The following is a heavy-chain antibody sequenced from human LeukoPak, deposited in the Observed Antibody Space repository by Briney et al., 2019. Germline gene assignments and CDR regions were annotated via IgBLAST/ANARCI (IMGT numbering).Heavy chain of an antibody. CDR1: GFTFIIYN. J-gene: IGHJ4*02. Sequence: SGGSVRLSCTASGFTFIIYNMNWVRQAPGKGPEWVSYISSSGSTIYYADSVKGRFTISRDNAKKSLYLQMNSLRAEDTAVYYCARVYSSGWSYWGQGTLVTVSS. CDR3: ARVYSSGWSY. CDR2: ISSSGSTI. D-gene: IGHD6-19*01. V-gene: IGHV3-48*04.